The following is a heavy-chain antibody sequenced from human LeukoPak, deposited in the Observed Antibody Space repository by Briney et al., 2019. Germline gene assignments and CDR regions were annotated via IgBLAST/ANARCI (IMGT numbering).Heavy chain of an antibody. V-gene: IGHV3-66*01. Sequence: GGSLRLSCAVSGFTVSSNYMSWVRQAPGKGLEWVSAIYSGGSRYYADSVKGRFTISIDRSRNTLYLQMSGLRDEDTAIYYCARDHYYENYFDKWGQGALVTASS. CDR3: ARDHYYENYFDK. CDR1: GFTVSSNY. J-gene: IGHJ4*02. D-gene: IGHD3-22*01. CDR2: IYSGGSR.